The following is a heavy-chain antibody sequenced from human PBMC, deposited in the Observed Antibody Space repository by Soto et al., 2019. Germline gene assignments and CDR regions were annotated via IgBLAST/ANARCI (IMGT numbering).Heavy chain of an antibody. J-gene: IGHJ5*02. CDR2: IYHSGST. Sequence: SETLSLTCAVSGGSISSGGYSWSWIRQPPGKGLEWIGYIYHSGSTYYNPSLKSRVTISVDRSKNQFSLKLSSVTAADTAVYYCARGSDSGYRFDPWGQGTLVTVSS. CDR3: ARGSDSGYRFDP. V-gene: IGHV4-30-2*01. CDR1: GGSISSGGYS. D-gene: IGHD5-12*01.